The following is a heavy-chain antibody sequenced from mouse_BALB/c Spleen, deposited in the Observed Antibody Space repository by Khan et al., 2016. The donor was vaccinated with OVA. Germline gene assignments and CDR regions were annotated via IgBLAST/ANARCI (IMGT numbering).Heavy chain of an antibody. CDR3: ARSTYRYAFAY. Sequence: VQLKESGPSLVKPSQTLSLTCSVTGDSITSGYWSWIRKFPGNKLEYMGYMIYTGYTDYNPSLKSRIAITRHTSKHQYYLQLNSVTAEDTATYYCARSTYRYAFAYWGQGTLVTVSA. J-gene: IGHJ3*01. V-gene: IGHV3-8*02. CDR1: GDSITSGY. D-gene: IGHD2-14*01. CDR2: MIYTGYT.